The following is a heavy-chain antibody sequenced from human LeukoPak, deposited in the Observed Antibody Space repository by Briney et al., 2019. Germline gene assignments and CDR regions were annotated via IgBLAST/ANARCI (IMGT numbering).Heavy chain of an antibody. J-gene: IGHJ4*02. CDR2: ISYDGSNK. Sequence: GGSLRLSCAASGLTFSSYGMHWVRQAPGKGLEWVAVISYDGSNKYYADSVKGRFTISRDKSKNTLYLQMNSLRAEDTAVYYCAKDFAHSYGIDWGQGTLVTVSS. D-gene: IGHD5-18*01. V-gene: IGHV3-30*18. CDR1: GLTFSSYG. CDR3: AKDFAHSYGID.